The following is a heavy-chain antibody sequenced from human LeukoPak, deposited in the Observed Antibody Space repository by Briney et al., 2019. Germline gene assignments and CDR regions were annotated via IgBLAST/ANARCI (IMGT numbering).Heavy chain of an antibody. CDR1: GFTFSSYG. J-gene: IGHJ4*02. CDR2: IRYDGSNK. CDR3: ARAAWTKSSYYGSGSYLLDY. V-gene: IGHV3-33*01. D-gene: IGHD3-10*01. Sequence: PGGSLRLSCAASGFTFSSYGMHRVRQAPGKGLEWVAVIRYDGSNKYYADSVKGRFTISRDNSKNTLYLQMNSQRAEDTAVYYCARAAWTKSSYYGSGSYLLDYWGQGTLVTVSS.